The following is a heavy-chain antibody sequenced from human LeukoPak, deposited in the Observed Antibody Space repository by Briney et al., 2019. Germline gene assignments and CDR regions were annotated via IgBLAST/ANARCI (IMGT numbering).Heavy chain of an antibody. V-gene: IGHV4-31*03. J-gene: IGHJ5*02. CDR2: IYYSGST. D-gene: IGHD2-2*01. CDR1: GGSISSGGYY. CDR3: ASYTLVPVNWFDP. Sequence: PSETLSLTCTVSGGSISSGGYYCSWIRQHPGKGLEWIGYIYYSGSTYYNPSLKSRVTISVDTSKNQFSLKLSSVTAADTAVYYCASYTLVPVNWFDPWGQGTLVTVSS.